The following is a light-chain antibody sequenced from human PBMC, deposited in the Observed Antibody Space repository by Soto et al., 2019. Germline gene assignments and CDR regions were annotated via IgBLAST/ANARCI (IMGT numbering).Light chain of an antibody. Sequence: EIVLTQSPGTLSLSPGERASLSCRASQSVSRTYLAWYQQKPVQAPRLLIYATSSRATGIPDRFSGSGSGTDFTLTISRLEPEDFAVYYCQQYNNWPITFGQGTRLEIK. CDR2: ATS. V-gene: IGKV3-20*01. CDR3: QQYNNWPIT. CDR1: QSVSRTY. J-gene: IGKJ5*01.